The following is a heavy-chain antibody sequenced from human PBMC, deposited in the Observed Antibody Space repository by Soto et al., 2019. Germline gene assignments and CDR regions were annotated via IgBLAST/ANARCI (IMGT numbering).Heavy chain of an antibody. CDR1: GFTFSSYA. V-gene: IGHV3-7*01. CDR2: IKQDGGEK. Sequence: PGGSLRLSCAASGFTFSSYAMSWVRQAPGKGLEWVADIKQDGGEKYYVDSVKGRFTISRDNAKNSLYLQMNSLRAEDTAVYYCARDHDYYDRSISYYDAFDFWGQGTMVTVSS. J-gene: IGHJ3*01. CDR3: ARDHDYYDRSISYYDAFDF. D-gene: IGHD3-22*01.